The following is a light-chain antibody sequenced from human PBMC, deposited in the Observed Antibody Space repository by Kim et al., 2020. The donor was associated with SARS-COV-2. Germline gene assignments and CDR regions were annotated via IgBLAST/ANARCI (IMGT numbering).Light chain of an antibody. CDR2: GTN. CDR1: SLRSYY. Sequence: SSELTQDPAVSVALGQTVSITCQGDSLRSYYATWYQQKPGQAPILVIYGTNNRPSGITDRFSGSGSGNTASLTITGTQAGDEADYYCNSRDSNDNVVFGG. CDR3: NSRDSNDNVV. V-gene: IGLV3-19*01. J-gene: IGLJ2*01.